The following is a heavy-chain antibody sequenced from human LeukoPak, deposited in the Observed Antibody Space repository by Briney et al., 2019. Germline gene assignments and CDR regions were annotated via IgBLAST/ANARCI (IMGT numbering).Heavy chain of an antibody. CDR3: ARAPNTIYCSSTSCPHDY. V-gene: IGHV3-30-3*01. CDR1: GFTFSSYA. Sequence: GGSLRLSCAASGFTFSSYAMPWVRQAPGKGLEWVAVISYDGSNKYYADSVKGRFTISRDNSKNTLYLQMNSLRAEDTAVYYCARAPNTIYCSSTSCPHDYWGQGTLVTVSS. J-gene: IGHJ4*02. D-gene: IGHD2-2*01. CDR2: ISYDGSNK.